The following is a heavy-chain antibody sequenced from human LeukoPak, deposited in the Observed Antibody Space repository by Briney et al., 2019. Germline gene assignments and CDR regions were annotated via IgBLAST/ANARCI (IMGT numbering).Heavy chain of an antibody. CDR3: ARGAALVTDKYFDY. J-gene: IGHJ4*01. CDR1: GGSITSSDRH. V-gene: IGHV4-39*07. CDR2: IYFTGDP. D-gene: IGHD5-18*01. Sequence: PSETLSLTCAVSGGSITSSDRHWGWIRQAPGKGLESIGTIYFTGDPYYSSSLKSRVTISVDTSKNQFSLKLRSATAADTAVYYCARGAALVTDKYFDYWGHGTLVTVSS.